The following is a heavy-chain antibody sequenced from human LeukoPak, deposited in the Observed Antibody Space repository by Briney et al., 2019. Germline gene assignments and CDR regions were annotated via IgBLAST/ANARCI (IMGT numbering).Heavy chain of an antibody. V-gene: IGHV4-61*01. Sequence: SETLSLTCTVSGGSVSSGSYYWSWIRQPPGKGLEWLGYIYYSGSTNYNPSLKSRVTISVDTSKNQFSLKLSSVTAADTAVYYCASPDHYDSSGYYQYWGQGTLVTVSS. CDR2: IYYSGST. CDR3: ASPDHYDSSGYYQY. D-gene: IGHD3-22*01. J-gene: IGHJ4*02. CDR1: GGSVSSGSYY.